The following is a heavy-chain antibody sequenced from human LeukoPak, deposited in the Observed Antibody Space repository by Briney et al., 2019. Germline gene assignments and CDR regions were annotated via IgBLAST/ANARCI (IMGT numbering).Heavy chain of an antibody. CDR2: IDWDDDK. Sequence: SGPTLVNPTQTLTLTCTFSGFSLSTSGMCVSWIRQPPGKALEWLARIDWDDDKYYSTSLKTRLTISKDTSKNQVVLTMTNMDPVDTATYYCARMLYGSGHKYYFDYWGQGTLVTVSS. CDR3: ARMLYGSGHKYYFDY. J-gene: IGHJ4*02. D-gene: IGHD3-10*01. CDR1: GFSLSTSGMC. V-gene: IGHV2-70*11.